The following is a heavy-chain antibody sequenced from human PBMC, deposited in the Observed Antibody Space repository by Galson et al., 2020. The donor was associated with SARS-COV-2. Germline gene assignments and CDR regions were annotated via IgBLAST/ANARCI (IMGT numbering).Heavy chain of an antibody. CDR3: AKGKVYTVTTSLRYFDS. V-gene: IGHV3-23*01. CDR2: ISGSGAST. Sequence: GGSLRLSCSASVFTFKHYAMSWVRQAPGKGLEWISAISGSGASTYYAASVKGRFTISRDNSNNTLYLQMSSLRADDTAIYYCAKGKVYTVTTSLRYFDSWGQGTLVTVSS. D-gene: IGHD4-17*01. J-gene: IGHJ4*02. CDR1: VFTFKHYA.